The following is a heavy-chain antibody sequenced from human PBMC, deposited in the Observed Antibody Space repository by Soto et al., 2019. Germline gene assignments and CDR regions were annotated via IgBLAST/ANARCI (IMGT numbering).Heavy chain of an antibody. Sequence: ASVKVSCKASGYTFTNYYIHWVRQAPGQGLQWMGIINPGGGSTTYAQQFQGRLTMTSDTATTTIYMELSSLKSEDTAVYYCVRDLNSGQQLDPFDYRGQGTLVTVSS. D-gene: IGHD6-13*01. J-gene: IGHJ4*02. CDR3: VRDLNSGQQLDPFDY. CDR2: INPGGGST. CDR1: GYTFTNYY. V-gene: IGHV1-46*01.